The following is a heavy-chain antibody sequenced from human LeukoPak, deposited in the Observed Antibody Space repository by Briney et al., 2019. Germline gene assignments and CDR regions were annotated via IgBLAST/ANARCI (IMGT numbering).Heavy chain of an antibody. D-gene: IGHD5/OR15-5a*01. Sequence: GGSLRLSCTASGFTFSNYWMTWVRQAPGKGLEFVANINQDESVKNYAESVKGRFTISRDNAENSLHLQMNSLRAEDTAVYYCARDPGSSAFDYWGQGTLVTVSS. CDR3: ARDPGSSAFDY. CDR2: INQDESVK. J-gene: IGHJ4*02. V-gene: IGHV3-7*01. CDR1: GFTFSNYW.